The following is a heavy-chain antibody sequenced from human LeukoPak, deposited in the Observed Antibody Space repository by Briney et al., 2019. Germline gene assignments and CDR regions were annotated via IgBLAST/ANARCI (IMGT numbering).Heavy chain of an antibody. CDR2: IYYSGST. CDR3: ARDTTPKYYYDSSGYYWFGAFDI. V-gene: IGHV4-59*01. J-gene: IGHJ3*02. CDR1: GGSISSYY. Sequence: PSETLSLTCTVSGGSISSYYWSWIRQPPGKGLEWTGYIYYSGSTNYNPSHKSRGTISVDTSKNQFSLKLSSVTAADTAVYYCARDTTPKYYYDSSGYYWFGAFDIWGQGTMVTVSS. D-gene: IGHD3-22*01.